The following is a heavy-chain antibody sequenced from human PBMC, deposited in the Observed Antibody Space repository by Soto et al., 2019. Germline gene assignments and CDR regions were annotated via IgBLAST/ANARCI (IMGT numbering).Heavy chain of an antibody. V-gene: IGHV1-8*01. D-gene: IGHD6-6*01. CDR3: ARRVQLVLFGYYYYYMDV. Sequence: ASVKLSSEACGYTFTSYYIDWVRQATGQGLEWMGWMNPNSGNTGYAQKFQGRVTMTRNTSISTAYMELSSLRSEDTAVYYCARRVQLVLFGYYYYYMDVWGKGTTVTVSS. CDR2: MNPNSGNT. J-gene: IGHJ6*03. CDR1: GYTFTSYY.